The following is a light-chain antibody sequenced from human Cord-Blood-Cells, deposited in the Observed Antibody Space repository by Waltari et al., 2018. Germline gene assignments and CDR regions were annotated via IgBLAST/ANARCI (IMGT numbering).Light chain of an antibody. CDR2: QDS. CDR3: QAWDSSTWV. CDR1: KLGDKY. V-gene: IGLV3-1*01. J-gene: IGLJ3*02. Sequence: SYELTQPTSVSVSPGQTASITCSGDKLGDKYACWYQQKPGQSPVLVIYQDSKRPSGIPERFSGSNSGSTATLTISATQAMDEADYYCQAWDSSTWVFGGGTKLTVL.